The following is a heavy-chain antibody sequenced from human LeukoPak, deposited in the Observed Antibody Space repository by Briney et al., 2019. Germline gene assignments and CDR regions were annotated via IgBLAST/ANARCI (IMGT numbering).Heavy chain of an antibody. J-gene: IGHJ5*02. V-gene: IGHV4-38-2*02. D-gene: IGHD5-18*01. CDR3: ARDPRIQLGFDP. CDR2: IHHSGST. Sequence: SETLSLTCTVSGYSISSGYYWGWIRQPPGKGLEWIGSIHHSGSTYYNPSLKSRVTISVDTSKNQCSLKLSSVTAADTAVYYCARDPRIQLGFDPWGQGTLVTVSS. CDR1: GYSISSGYY.